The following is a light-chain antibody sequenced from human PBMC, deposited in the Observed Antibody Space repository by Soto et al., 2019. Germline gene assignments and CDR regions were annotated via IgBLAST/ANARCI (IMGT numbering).Light chain of an antibody. CDR3: SSYATRSTLV. J-gene: IGLJ3*02. Sequence: QSALTQPASVSGSPGQSVTISCTGTSSDIGRYKFVSWFQQHPGKAPKLLIFEGTNRPSGVSNRFSGSKSGNTASLTISGLQAEDEAIYFCSSYATRSTLVFGGGTKVTVL. CDR1: SSDIGRYKF. V-gene: IGLV2-14*01. CDR2: EGT.